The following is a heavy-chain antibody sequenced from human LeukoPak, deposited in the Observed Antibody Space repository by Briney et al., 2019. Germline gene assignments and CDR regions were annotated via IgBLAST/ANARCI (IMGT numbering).Heavy chain of an antibody. CDR1: GYTFTGYY. Sequence: ASVKVSCKASGYTFTGYYMHWVRQAPGQGLEWMGWINPNSGGTNYAQKFQGRVTMTRDTSISTAYMELSRLRSDDTAVYYCARERITMVRGEKWFDPWGQGTLVTVSS. CDR3: ARERITMVRGEKWFDP. J-gene: IGHJ5*02. V-gene: IGHV1-2*02. D-gene: IGHD3-10*01. CDR2: INPNSGGT.